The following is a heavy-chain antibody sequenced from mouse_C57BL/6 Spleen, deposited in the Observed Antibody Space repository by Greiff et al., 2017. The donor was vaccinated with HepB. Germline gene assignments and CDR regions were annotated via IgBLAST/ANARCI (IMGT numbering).Heavy chain of an antibody. CDR1: GYTFTSYW. Sequence: VQLQQSGAELVKPGASVKLSCKASGYTFTSYWMHWVKQRPGQGLEWIGMIHPNSGSTNYNEKFKSKATLTVDKSSSTAYMQLSSLTSEDSAVYYCARWLPLYYAMDYWGQGTSVTVSS. CDR2: IHPNSGST. J-gene: IGHJ4*01. V-gene: IGHV1-64*01. CDR3: ARWLPLYYAMDY. D-gene: IGHD2-2*01.